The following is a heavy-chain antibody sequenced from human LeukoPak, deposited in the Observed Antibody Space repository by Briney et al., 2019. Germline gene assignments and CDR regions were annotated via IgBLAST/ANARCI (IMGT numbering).Heavy chain of an antibody. V-gene: IGHV4-59*01. D-gene: IGHD6-25*01. CDR2: IYYRGNT. Sequence: PSETLSLTCPVSGGSLSNFYWSWIRQPPGKGLEWIGYIYYRGNTNYNPSLQSRVTISVDTSKNQFSLKLSSVTAADTAVYYCARGGLSGGNYYFDYWGQGILVTVSS. J-gene: IGHJ4*02. CDR3: ARGGLSGGNYYFDY. CDR1: GGSLSNFY.